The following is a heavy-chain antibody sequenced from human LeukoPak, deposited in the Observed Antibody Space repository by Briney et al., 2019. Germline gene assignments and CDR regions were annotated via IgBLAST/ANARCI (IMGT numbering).Heavy chain of an antibody. CDR1: GGSISSNHH. D-gene: IGHD3-22*01. V-gene: IGHV4-39*01. CDR2: IYYSGST. Sequence: SETLSLTCTVSGGSISSNHHWGWIRPPPGKGLEWIGGIYYSGSTYYDPSLKSRVTISVDTSKNQFSLKLSSVTAADTAVYYCARRGPTNSGYYFFDYWGQGTLVTVSS. CDR3: ARRGPTNSGYYFFDY. J-gene: IGHJ4*02.